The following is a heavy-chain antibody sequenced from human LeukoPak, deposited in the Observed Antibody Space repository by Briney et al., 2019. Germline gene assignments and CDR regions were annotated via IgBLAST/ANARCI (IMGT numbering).Heavy chain of an antibody. Sequence: SETLSLTCTVSGGSISSYYWSWIRQPPGKGLEWIGYICYSGSTNYNPSLKSRVTISVDASKNQFSLKLSSVTAADTAVYYCAMARVDTAMVTDYWGQGTLVTVSS. J-gene: IGHJ4*02. CDR2: ICYSGST. D-gene: IGHD5-18*01. CDR1: GGSISSYY. CDR3: AMARVDTAMVTDY. V-gene: IGHV4-59*01.